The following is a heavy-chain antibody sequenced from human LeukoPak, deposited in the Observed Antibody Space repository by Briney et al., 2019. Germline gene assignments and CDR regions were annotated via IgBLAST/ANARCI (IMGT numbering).Heavy chain of an antibody. D-gene: IGHD5-12*01. CDR3: ARELAGYGKLDY. V-gene: IGHV4-61*02. CDR2: IYTNGGP. Sequence: PSQTLSLTCTVSGGSISSGSYFWSWIRQPSGKGLEWIGRIYTNGGPSYNPSLKSRITISPGTSKNQFSLKLSSVTAADTAVYYCARELAGYGKLDYWGQGILVTVSS. CDR1: GGSISSGSYF. J-gene: IGHJ4*02.